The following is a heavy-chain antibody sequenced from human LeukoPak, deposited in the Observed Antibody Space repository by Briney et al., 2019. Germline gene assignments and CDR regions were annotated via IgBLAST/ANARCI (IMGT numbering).Heavy chain of an antibody. Sequence: ASVKVSCKASGYTFTSYDINWVRQATGQGLEWMGWMNPNSGNTGYAQKFQGRVTMTRNTSISTAYMELSSLRSEDTAVYYCARAPIKIFDTYYYYGMDVWGQGTTVTVSS. V-gene: IGHV1-8*01. D-gene: IGHD3-3*01. CDR3: ARAPIKIFDTYYYYGMDV. CDR1: GYTFTSYD. J-gene: IGHJ6*02. CDR2: MNPNSGNT.